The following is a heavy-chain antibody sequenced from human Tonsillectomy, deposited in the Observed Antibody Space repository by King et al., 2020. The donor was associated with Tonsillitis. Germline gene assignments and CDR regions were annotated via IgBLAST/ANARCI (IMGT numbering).Heavy chain of an antibody. V-gene: IGHV3-7*03. CDR3: ARDSYGDYYYGMDV. J-gene: IGHJ6*02. D-gene: IGHD4-17*01. Sequence: QLVQSGGGLVQPGGSLRLYCAASGFTFSSYWMSWVRQAPGKGLEWVANIKQDGSEKYYVDSVKGRFTISRDNAKNSLYLQMTSLRAEDTAVYYCARDSYGDYYYGMDVWGQGTTVTVSS. CDR2: IKQDGSEK. CDR1: GFTFSSYW.